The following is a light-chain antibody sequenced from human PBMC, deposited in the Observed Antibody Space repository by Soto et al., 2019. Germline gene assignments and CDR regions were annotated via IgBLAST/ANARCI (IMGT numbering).Light chain of an antibody. CDR2: KAS. Sequence: DIQMTQSPSTLSASVGDRVTITCRASQSISSWLAWYQQKPGKAPKLLIYKASSLESWVPSRFSGSGSGTDFTLTISSLQPDDFATYYRQQYNSYSAVTFGGGTKVEIK. CDR1: QSISSW. CDR3: QQYNSYSAVT. J-gene: IGKJ4*01. V-gene: IGKV1-5*03.